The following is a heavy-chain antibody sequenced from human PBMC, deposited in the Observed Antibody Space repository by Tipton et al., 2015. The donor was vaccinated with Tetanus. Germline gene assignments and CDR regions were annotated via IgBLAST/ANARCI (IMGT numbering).Heavy chain of an antibody. CDR3: ARENGGYDYYYYYGMDV. V-gene: IGHV3-21*01. D-gene: IGHD5-12*01. CDR2: ISSSSSYI. J-gene: IGHJ6*02. Sequence: LSCAASGFTFSSYSMNWARQAPGKGLEWVSSISSSSSYIYYADSVKGRFTISRDNAKNSLYLQMNSLRAEDTAVYYCARENGGYDYYYYYGMDVWGQGTTVTVSS. CDR1: GFTFSSYS.